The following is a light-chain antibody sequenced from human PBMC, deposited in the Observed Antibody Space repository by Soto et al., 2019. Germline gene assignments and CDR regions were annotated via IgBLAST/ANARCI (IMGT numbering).Light chain of an antibody. Sequence: DIVLTQSPGTLSLSPGERATLSCRASQSVSSSYLAWYQQKPGEAPSLLIYDASIRANGIPEWFSGSGSSTAYTLPISRLEHEEVAVYYCQQYCSSHLYTFGQGTKLEIK. CDR1: QSVSSSY. J-gene: IGKJ2*01. V-gene: IGKV3-20*01. CDR3: QQYCSSHLYT. CDR2: DAS.